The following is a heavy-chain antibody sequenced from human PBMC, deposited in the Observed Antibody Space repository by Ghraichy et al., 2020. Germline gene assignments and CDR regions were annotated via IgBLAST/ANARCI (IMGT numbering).Heavy chain of an antibody. V-gene: IGHV4-39*01. CDR1: GGSISSSSYY. CDR3: ARQAYDSSGPWGDNDAFDI. D-gene: IGHD3-22*01. Sequence: SETLSLTCTVSGGSISSSSYYWGWIRQPPGKGLEWIGSIYYSGSTYYNPSLKSRVTISVDTSKNQFSLKLSSVTAVDTAVYYCARQAYDSSGPWGDNDAFDIWGQGTMVTVSS. CDR2: IYYSGST. J-gene: IGHJ3*02.